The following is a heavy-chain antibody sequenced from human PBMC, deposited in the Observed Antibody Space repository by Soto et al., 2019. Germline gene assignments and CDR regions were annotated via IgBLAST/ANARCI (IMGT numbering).Heavy chain of an antibody. V-gene: IGHV4-34*01. CDR1: GGSFSGYY. CDR2: INHSGST. J-gene: IGHJ5*02. D-gene: IGHD6-13*01. Sequence: QVQLQQWGAGLLKPSETLSLTCAVYGGSFSGYYWSWIRQPPGKGLEWIGEINHSGSTNYNPSLKSRVTISVDTSKNQFSLKLSSVTAADTAVYYCASGSSRWSHNWFDPWGQGTLVTVSS. CDR3: ASGSSRWSHNWFDP.